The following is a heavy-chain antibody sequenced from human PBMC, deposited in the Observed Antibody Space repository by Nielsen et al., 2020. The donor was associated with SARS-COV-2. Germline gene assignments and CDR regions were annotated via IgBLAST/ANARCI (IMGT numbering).Heavy chain of an antibody. CDR1: GFTFSSYA. V-gene: IGHV3-30-3*01. Sequence: GGSLRLSCAASGFTFSSYAMHWVRQAPGKGLEWVAVISYDGSNKYYADSVKGRFTISRDNSKNTLYLQMNSLRAEDTAVYYCARDPGVGATGSRVYWGQGTLVTVSS. CDR3: ARDPGVGATGSRVY. D-gene: IGHD1-26*01. J-gene: IGHJ4*02. CDR2: ISYDGSNK.